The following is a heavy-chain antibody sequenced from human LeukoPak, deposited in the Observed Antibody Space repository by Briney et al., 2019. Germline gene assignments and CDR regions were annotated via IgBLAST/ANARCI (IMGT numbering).Heavy chain of an antibody. CDR2: IIPIFGTA. CDR3: AGDRRLDGDPGYMDV. Sequence: ASVKVSCKASGYTFTSYGISWVRQAPGQGLEWMGGIIPIFGTATYAQTYQGRVTITADESTSTAYMELSSLKSEDTAVYYCAGDRRLDGDPGYMDVWGKGTTVSISS. J-gene: IGHJ6*04. CDR1: GYTFTSYG. V-gene: IGHV1-69*13. D-gene: IGHD4-17*01.